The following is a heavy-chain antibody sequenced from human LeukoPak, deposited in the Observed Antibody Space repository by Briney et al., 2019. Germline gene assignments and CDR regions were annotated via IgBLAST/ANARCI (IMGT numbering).Heavy chain of an antibody. CDR2: IIPIFGTA. D-gene: IGHD2-21*02. CDR3: AREVSRDPGRYFDY. V-gene: IGHV1-69*13. J-gene: IGHJ4*02. Sequence: SVKVSCKASGGTFSSYAISWVRQAPGQGLEWMGGIIPIFGTANYAQKFQGRVTITADESTSTAYMELSSLRSEDMAVYYCAREVSRDPGRYFDYWGQGALVTVSS. CDR1: GGTFSSYA.